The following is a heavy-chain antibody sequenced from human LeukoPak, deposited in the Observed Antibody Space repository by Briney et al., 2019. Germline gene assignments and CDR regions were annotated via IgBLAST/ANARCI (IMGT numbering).Heavy chain of an antibody. CDR2: IDWDDEK. CDR3: ARTGPVPALYYFDY. CDR1: GFSLSTSGVC. J-gene: IGHJ4*02. V-gene: IGHV2-70*13. D-gene: IGHD6-6*01. Sequence: SGPTLVNPTQTLTLTCTFSGFSLSTSGVCVSWIRQPPGKALEWLALIDWDDEKFYRTSLKTRLTISKDTSKNQVVLTVTNMDPVDTATYYCARTGPVPALYYFDYWGQGALVTVSS.